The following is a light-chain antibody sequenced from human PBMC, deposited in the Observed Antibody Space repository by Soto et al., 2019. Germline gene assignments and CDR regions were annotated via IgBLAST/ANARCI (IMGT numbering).Light chain of an antibody. J-gene: IGKJ5*01. CDR2: GAS. Sequence: EIMLPQSPGTLSLSPGEIATLSCRASPSVSSSYLAWYQQKPGQAPRLLIYGASSRATGIPDMFSGSGSGRDFTLTISRLEPADFAVYYCQQYGSSPITFGQGTRLEIK. CDR1: PSVSSSY. V-gene: IGKV3-20*01. CDR3: QQYGSSPIT.